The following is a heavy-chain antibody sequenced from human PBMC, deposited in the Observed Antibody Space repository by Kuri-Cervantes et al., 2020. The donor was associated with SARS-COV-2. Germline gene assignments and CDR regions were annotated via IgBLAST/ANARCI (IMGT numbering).Heavy chain of an antibody. CDR3: ARRVVVDAFDI. Sequence: SGPTLVKPTQTLTLTCTFSGFSLSTSGVGVGWIRQPPGKALEWLALIYWSDDKRYSPSPKSRLTITKDTSKNQVVLTMTNMDPVDTATYYCARRVVVDAFDIWGQGTMVTVSS. J-gene: IGHJ3*02. D-gene: IGHD2-15*01. CDR1: GFSLSTSGVG. CDR2: IYWSDDK. V-gene: IGHV2-5*01.